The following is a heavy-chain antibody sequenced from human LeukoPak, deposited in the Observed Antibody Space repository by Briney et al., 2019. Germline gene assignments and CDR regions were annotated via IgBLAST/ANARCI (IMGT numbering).Heavy chain of an antibody. CDR3: ARIGRGYDFWSGDYYYYMDV. CDR2: TSYSGST. D-gene: IGHD3-3*01. CDR1: GDSINTSSYY. J-gene: IGHJ6*03. V-gene: IGHV4-39*01. Sequence: PSETLSLTCTVSGDSINTSSYYWGWIRRPPGKGLEWIGSTSYSGSTYYNPSLKSRVTISVDTSKNQFSLRLSSVTATDTAVYYCARIGRGYDFWSGDYYYYMDVWGEGTTVTVSS.